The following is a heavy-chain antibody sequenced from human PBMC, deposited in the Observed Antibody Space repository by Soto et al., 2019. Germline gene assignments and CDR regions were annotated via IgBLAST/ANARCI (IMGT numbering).Heavy chain of an antibody. CDR2: SIPVFGTA. J-gene: IGHJ4*02. CDR3: AIPLPKQQLVRGAFDH. D-gene: IGHD6-13*01. CDR1: GGTFRNYA. Sequence: QVQLVQSGAEVKKPGSSVKLSCKTSGGTFRNYAINWVRQAPGQGLEWMGGSIPVFGTANYAQTFQGRVTIPADESTSTAYMELSSLRSEDTAVYYCAIPLPKQQLVRGAFDHWGQGTLVTVAS. V-gene: IGHV1-69*01.